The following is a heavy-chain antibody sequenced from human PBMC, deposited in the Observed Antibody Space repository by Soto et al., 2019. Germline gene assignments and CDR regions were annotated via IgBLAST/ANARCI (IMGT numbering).Heavy chain of an antibody. CDR1: GGSISSYY. V-gene: IGHV4-59*08. D-gene: IGHD4-17*01. Sequence: SETLSLTCTVSGGSISSYYWSWIRQPPGKGLEWIGYIYYSGSTNYNPSLKSRVTISVDTSKNQFSLKLSSVTAADTAVYYCARRSTVTRWLDYWGQGTLVTVSS. J-gene: IGHJ4*02. CDR2: IYYSGST. CDR3: ARRSTVTRWLDY.